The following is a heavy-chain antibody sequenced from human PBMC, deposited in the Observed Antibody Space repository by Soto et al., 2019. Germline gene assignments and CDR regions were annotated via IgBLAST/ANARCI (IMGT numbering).Heavy chain of an antibody. CDR1: GFTVSSKY. Sequence: GGSLRLSCAASGFTVSSKYMSWVRQAPGKGLEWVSAISGSGGSTYYADSVKGRFTVSRDNSKNTLYLQMNSLRAEDTAVYYCAKVFVFTIREGFDYWGLGTLVTVSS. J-gene: IGHJ4*02. CDR3: AKVFVFTIREGFDY. V-gene: IGHV3-23*01. D-gene: IGHD3-3*01. CDR2: ISGSGGST.